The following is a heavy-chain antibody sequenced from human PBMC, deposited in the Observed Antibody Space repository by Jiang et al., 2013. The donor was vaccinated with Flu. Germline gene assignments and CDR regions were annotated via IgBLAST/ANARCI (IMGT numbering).Heavy chain of an antibody. D-gene: IGHD6-19*01. CDR1: GYTFTGYY. CDR2: INPNSGGT. Sequence: SVKVSCKASGYTFTGYYMHWVRQAPGQGLEWMGWINPNSGGTNYAQKFQGWVTMTRDTSISTAYMELNRLTSDDTAVYYCARAPLHSSGWHFDYWGQGTLVTVSS. CDR3: ARAPLHSSGWHFDY. J-gene: IGHJ4*02. V-gene: IGHV1-2*04.